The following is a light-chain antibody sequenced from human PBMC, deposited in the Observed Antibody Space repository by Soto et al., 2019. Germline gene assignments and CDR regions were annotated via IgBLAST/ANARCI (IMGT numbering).Light chain of an antibody. CDR3: CSYPGSHTWV. CDR2: DVS. J-gene: IGLJ3*02. V-gene: IGLV2-11*01. Sequence: SVLTQPRSVSGSPGQSVTISCTGTNSYIGNYNYVSWYQQHPGKAPKVMIYDVSKRPSGVPDRFSGSKSGNTASLTISGLQDEDEADYYCCSYPGSHTWVFGGGTKLTVL. CDR1: NSYIGNYNY.